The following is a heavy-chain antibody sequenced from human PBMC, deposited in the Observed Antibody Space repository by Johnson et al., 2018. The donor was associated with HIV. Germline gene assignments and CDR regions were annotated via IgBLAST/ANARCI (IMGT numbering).Heavy chain of an antibody. D-gene: IGHD2-2*03. Sequence: VQLVESGGGLVQPGGSLRLSCVASGFTVSGNYMSWVRQAPGKGLEWVSVMYSGGSTYYADSVKGRFTIFRDNSKNTLYLQMNSLRAEDTDVYYCARATGSWMDAFDIWGQGTMVTVSS. V-gene: IGHV3-66*01. CDR3: ARATGSWMDAFDI. CDR1: GFTVSGNY. J-gene: IGHJ3*02. CDR2: MYSGGST.